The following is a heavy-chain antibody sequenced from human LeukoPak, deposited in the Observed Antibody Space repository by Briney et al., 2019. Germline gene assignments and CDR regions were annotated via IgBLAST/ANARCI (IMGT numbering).Heavy chain of an antibody. J-gene: IGHJ4*02. D-gene: IGHD5-18*01. V-gene: IGHV1-69*05. CDR2: IIPIFGTA. Sequence: SVKVSCKASGGTFIGYAISWVRQAPGQGLEWMGRIIPIFGTANYAQKFQGRVTITTDESTSTAYMELSSLRSEDTAVYYCARHVDTAMVTGIDYWGQGTLVTVSS. CDR1: GGTFIGYA. CDR3: ARHVDTAMVTGIDY.